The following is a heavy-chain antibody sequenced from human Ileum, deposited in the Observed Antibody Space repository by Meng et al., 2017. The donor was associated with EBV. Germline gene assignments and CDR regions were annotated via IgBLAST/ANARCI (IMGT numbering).Heavy chain of an antibody. V-gene: IGHV4-4*02. CDR1: GGSIISSKW. D-gene: IGHD3-22*01. CDR3: ARLDSSGYYFGGWFDP. J-gene: IGHJ5*02. Sequence: VQLQESRPRLVKPSGNVSLTCAVSGGSIISSKWWSWVRQSPGTGLEWIGEIYHHGTTNYNPSLKSRVTISVDTSKNKFFLNLTSLTAADTAVYYCARLDSSGYYFGGWFDPWGQGILVTVSS. CDR2: IYHHGTT.